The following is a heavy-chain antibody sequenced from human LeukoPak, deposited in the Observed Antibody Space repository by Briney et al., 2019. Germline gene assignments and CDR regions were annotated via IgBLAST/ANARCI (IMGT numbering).Heavy chain of an antibody. CDR3: ARDKRQYYDFWSGYFDP. J-gene: IGHJ5*02. CDR2: IYHSGST. D-gene: IGHD3-3*01. CDR1: GGSISSGGYS. V-gene: IGHV4-30-2*01. Sequence: SETLSLTCAVSGGSISSGGYSWSWIRQPPGKGLEWIGYIYHSGSTYYNPSLKSRVTISVDRFKNQFSLKLSSVTAADTAVYYCARDKRQYYDFWSGYFDPWGQGTLVTVSS.